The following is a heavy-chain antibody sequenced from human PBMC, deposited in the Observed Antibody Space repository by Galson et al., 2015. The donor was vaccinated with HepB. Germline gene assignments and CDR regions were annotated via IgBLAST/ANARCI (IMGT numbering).Heavy chain of an antibody. V-gene: IGHV3-21*01. Sequence: SLRLSCAASGFTFSSYSMNWVRQAPGKGLEWVSSISSSSSYIYYADSVKGRFTISRDNAKNSLYLQMNSLRAEDTAVYYCAREGSSSWYGKVRYFDYWGQGTLVTVSS. CDR3: AREGSSSWYGKVRYFDY. J-gene: IGHJ4*02. CDR2: ISSSSSYI. D-gene: IGHD6-13*01. CDR1: GFTFSSYS.